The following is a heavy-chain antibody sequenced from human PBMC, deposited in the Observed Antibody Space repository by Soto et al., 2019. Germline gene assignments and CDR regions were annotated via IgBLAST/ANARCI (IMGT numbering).Heavy chain of an antibody. V-gene: IGHV3-23*01. Sequence: EVQLLESGGGLVQPGGSLRLSCAASGFTFSSYAMSWVRQAPGKGLEWVASISGSGGSTNYADSVKGRFTISRDNSKNPLYVQMNSLRAEDTAVYYCAKVLLVPYSSSWYVPYFDYWGQGALVTVFS. CDR1: GFTFSSYA. CDR3: AKVLLVPYSSSWYVPYFDY. CDR2: ISGSGGST. D-gene: IGHD6-13*01. J-gene: IGHJ4*02.